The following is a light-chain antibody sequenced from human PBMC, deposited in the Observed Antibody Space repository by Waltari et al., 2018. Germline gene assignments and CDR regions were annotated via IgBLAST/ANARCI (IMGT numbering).Light chain of an antibody. Sequence: IQTTQSPATRSASVGDRVSITCWASQSISSWLAWYQQKPGKAPELLIYQASSLKSGVPSRFSGSGSGTEFTLTISSLQPDDFATYFCHQYNTYSTFGQGTKVEIK. CDR2: QAS. V-gene: IGKV1-5*03. CDR1: QSISSW. CDR3: HQYNTYST. J-gene: IGKJ1*01.